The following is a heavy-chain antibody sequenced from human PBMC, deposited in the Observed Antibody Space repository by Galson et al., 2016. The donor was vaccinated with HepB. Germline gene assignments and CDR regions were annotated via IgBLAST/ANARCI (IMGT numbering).Heavy chain of an antibody. CDR2: IRSKAYGGTT. D-gene: IGHD5-18*01. CDR1: GFTFGDYA. J-gene: IGHJ4*02. V-gene: IGHV3-49*03. CDR3: TGELHPYIARALFDY. Sequence: SLRLSCAASGFTFGDYAVSWFRQAPGKGLEWVGFIRSKAYGGTTEYAASVKGRFTISRDDSKSTAYLQMNSLKAEDTAVYYCTGELHPYIARALFDYWGQGTLVTVSS.